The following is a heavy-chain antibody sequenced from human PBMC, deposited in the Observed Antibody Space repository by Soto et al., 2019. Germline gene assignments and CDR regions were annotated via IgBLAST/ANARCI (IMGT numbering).Heavy chain of an antibody. Sequence: PGGSLRLSCAASGFTFSTYAMSWVRPAPGKGLEWVSVISDSGSRIYYADSVKGRFTISRDNSKNTLYLQMNSLRAEDTAVYYCAKPSGSDWSYLYFDYWGQGTLVTVSS. D-gene: IGHD1-7*01. CDR1: GFTFSTYA. J-gene: IGHJ4*02. CDR2: ISDSGSRI. V-gene: IGHV3-23*01. CDR3: AKPSGSDWSYLYFDY.